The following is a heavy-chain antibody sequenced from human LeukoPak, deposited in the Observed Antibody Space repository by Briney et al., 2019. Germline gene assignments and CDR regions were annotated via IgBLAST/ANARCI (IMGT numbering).Heavy chain of an antibody. D-gene: IGHD3-22*01. CDR3: ARGAYYDSSGYHHYYYYYYMDV. Sequence: GGSLRLSCAASGFTVSSNYMSWVRQAPGKGLEWVSVIYSGGSTYYADSVKGRFTISRDNSKNTLYLQMNSLRAEDTAVYYCARGAYYDSSGYHHYYYYYYMDVWGKGTTVTISS. V-gene: IGHV3-53*01. J-gene: IGHJ6*03. CDR1: GFTVSSNY. CDR2: IYSGGST.